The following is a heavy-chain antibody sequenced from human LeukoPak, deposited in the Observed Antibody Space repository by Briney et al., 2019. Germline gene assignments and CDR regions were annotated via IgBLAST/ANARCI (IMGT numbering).Heavy chain of an antibody. CDR3: ARVLLVVAADY. D-gene: IGHD2-15*01. V-gene: IGHV3-21*01. Sequence: GGSLRLSCASSGFTFSSYSMNWVRQAPGKGLEWVSSISSSSSYIYYADSVKGRFTISRDNAKNSLYLQMNSLRAEDTAVYYCARVLLVVAADYWGQGTLVTVSS. J-gene: IGHJ4*02. CDR1: GFTFSSYS. CDR2: ISSSSSYI.